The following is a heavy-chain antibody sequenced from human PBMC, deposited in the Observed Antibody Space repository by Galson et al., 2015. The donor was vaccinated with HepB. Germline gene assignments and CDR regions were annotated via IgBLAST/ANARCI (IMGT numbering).Heavy chain of an antibody. CDR2: ISSSSSYI. V-gene: IGHV3-21*01. D-gene: IGHD1-1*01. CDR1: GFTFSSYS. CDR3: ALGGNDDAFDI. Sequence: SLRLSCAASGFTFSSYSMNWVRQAPGRGLEWVSSISSSSSYIYYADSVKGRFTISRDNAKNSLYLQMNSLRAEDTAVYYCALGGNDDAFDIWGQGTMVTVSS. J-gene: IGHJ3*02.